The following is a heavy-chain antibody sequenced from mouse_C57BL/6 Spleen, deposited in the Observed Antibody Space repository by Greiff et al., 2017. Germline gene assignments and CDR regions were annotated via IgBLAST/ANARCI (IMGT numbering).Heavy chain of an antibody. V-gene: IGHV3-6*01. J-gene: IGHJ2*01. CDR2: ISYDGSN. CDR3: ARDYGSSPFDY. CDR1: GYSITSGYY. D-gene: IGHD1-1*01. Sequence: EVKVEESGLGLVKPSQSLSLTCSVTGYSITSGYYWNWIRQFPGNKLEWMGYISYDGSNNYNPSLKNRISITRDTSKNQFFLKLNSVTTEDTATYYCARDYGSSPFDYWGQGTTLTVSS.